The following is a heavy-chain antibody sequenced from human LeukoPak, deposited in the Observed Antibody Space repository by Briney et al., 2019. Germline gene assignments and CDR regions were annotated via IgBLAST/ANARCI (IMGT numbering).Heavy chain of an antibody. Sequence: PSETLSLTCSVSGGSISSGGYYWSWIRQHPGKGLEWIGYIYYTGSTYYNPSLKSRVTMFVDTSENQFSLKLSSVTAADTAVYYCTRVRPYGSGDFWGQGTLVTVSS. V-gene: IGHV4-31*03. J-gene: IGHJ4*02. CDR1: GGSISSGGYY. CDR2: IYYTGST. CDR3: TRVRPYGSGDF. D-gene: IGHD3-10*01.